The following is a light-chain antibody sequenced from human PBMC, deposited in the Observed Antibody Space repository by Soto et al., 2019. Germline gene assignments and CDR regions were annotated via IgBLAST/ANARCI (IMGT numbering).Light chain of an antibody. CDR2: DAS. J-gene: IGKJ1*01. CDR1: QSISSW. Sequence: DIQMTQSPSTLSASVGDRVTITCRASQSISSWLAWYQQKPGKAPKLLIYDASSLESGVPSRFSGSGSGTEFTLTISSLQPYDFATYYCQQYNSSSETFGQGTKV. CDR3: QQYNSSSET. V-gene: IGKV1-5*01.